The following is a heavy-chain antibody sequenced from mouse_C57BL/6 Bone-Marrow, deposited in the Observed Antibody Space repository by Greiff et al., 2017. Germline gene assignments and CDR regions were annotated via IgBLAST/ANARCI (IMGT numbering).Heavy chain of an antibody. D-gene: IGHD4-1*01. CDR2: ISDGGSYT. V-gene: IGHV5-4*01. Sequence: EVHLVESGGGLVKPGGSLKLSCAASGFTFSSYAMSWVRQTPEKRLEWVATISDGGSYTYYPDNVKGRFTISRDNAKNNLYLQMSHLKSEDTAMYYCARDLDWVYAMDYWGRGTSVTVSS. CDR1: GFTFSSYA. J-gene: IGHJ4*01. CDR3: ARDLDWVYAMDY.